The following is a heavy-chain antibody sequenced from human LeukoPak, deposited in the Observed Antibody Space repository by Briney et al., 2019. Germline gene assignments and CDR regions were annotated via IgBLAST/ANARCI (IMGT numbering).Heavy chain of an antibody. V-gene: IGHV3-23*01. D-gene: IGHD2-21*01. CDR3: AKDFRIGYSAHFDY. CDR2: ISNNGGYT. CDR1: GFTFSSSA. J-gene: IGHJ4*02. Sequence: GGSLRLSCAASGFTFSSSAMSWVRQAPGKGLEWVSAISNNGGYTYYADSVQGRFTISRDNSKSTLCLQMNSLRGEDTAVYYCAKDFRIGYSAHFDYWGQGALVTVSS.